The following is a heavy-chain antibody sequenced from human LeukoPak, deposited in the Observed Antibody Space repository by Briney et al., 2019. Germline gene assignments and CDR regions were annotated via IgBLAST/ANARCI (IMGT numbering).Heavy chain of an antibody. J-gene: IGHJ6*02. CDR1: GFTFSSYG. D-gene: IGHD3-9*01. Sequence: QPGRSLRLSCAASGFTFSSYGMHWVRQAPGKGLEWVAVIWYDGSNKYYADSVKGRFTISRDNSKNTLYLQMNSLRAEDTAVYYCARVNYDILTGYYIPHYYYGMDVWGQGTTVTVSS. CDR2: IWYDGSNK. V-gene: IGHV3-33*01. CDR3: ARVNYDILTGYYIPHYYYGMDV.